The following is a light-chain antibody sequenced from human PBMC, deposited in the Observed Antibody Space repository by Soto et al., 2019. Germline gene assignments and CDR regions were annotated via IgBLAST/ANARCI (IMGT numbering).Light chain of an antibody. CDR3: QQYTGPTTT. CDR1: QSVSSRY. CDR2: GAS. V-gene: IGKV3-20*01. Sequence: EILLTHSPGTLSLSPGERATLSCSASQSVSSRYLAWYQQKPGQAPRVLIYGASTRAAGIPERFSGSGSGTDFTLTITRLEHEDSAVYFCQQYTGPTTTFGQGTRLEIK. J-gene: IGKJ5*01.